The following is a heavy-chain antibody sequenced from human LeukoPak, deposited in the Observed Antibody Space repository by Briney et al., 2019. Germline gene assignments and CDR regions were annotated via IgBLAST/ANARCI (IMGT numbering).Heavy chain of an antibody. CDR1: GFTFSSYG. CDR2: VWYDGSNK. CDR3: AKDIMPYSYGAFDY. J-gene: IGHJ4*02. V-gene: IGHV3-33*06. D-gene: IGHD5-18*01. Sequence: GGSLRLSCAASGFTFSSYGMHWVRQAPGKGLEWVAVVWYDGSNKYYADSVKGRFTISRDNSKNTLYLQMNSLRAEHTAVYYCAKDIMPYSYGAFDYWGQGTLVTVSS.